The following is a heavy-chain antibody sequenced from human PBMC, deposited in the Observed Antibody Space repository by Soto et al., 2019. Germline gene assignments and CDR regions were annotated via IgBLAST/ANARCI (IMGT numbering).Heavy chain of an antibody. D-gene: IGHD3-22*01. CDR2: IYYSGST. Sequence: SETLSLTCTVSGGSISSGGYYWSWIRQHPGKGLEWIGYIYYSGSTYYDPSLKSRVTISVDTSKNQFSLKLSPVTAADTAVYYCAREVFYDSSGFDYWGQGTLATVSS. CDR1: GGSISSGGYY. V-gene: IGHV4-31*03. J-gene: IGHJ4*02. CDR3: AREVFYDSSGFDY.